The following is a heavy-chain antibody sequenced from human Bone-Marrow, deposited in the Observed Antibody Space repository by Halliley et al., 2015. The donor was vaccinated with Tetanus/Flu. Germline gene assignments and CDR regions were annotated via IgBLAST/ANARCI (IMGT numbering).Heavy chain of an antibody. J-gene: IGHJ6*02. CDR3: AGRYGEYDRTFYGMDV. CDR1: GFTFSTYG. V-gene: IGHV3-33*01. D-gene: IGHD4-17*01. Sequence: SLRLSCTASGFTFSTYGMHWVRQAPGKGLEWVAVIWYEGSNKYYADSVKGRFTISRDNSKNTLYLQMNSLRVEDTAVYYCAGRYGEYDRTFYGMDVWGQGTTVTVSS. CDR2: IWYEGSNK.